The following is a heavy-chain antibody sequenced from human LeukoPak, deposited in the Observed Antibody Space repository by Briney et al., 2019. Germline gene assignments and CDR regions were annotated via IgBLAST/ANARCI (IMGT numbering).Heavy chain of an antibody. V-gene: IGHV4-59*01. Sequence: PSETLSLTCTVSGGSISTYYWSWIRQPPGKGLKWIGYIYYSGSTNYNPSLKSRVTISVDTSKNQFSLKLTSVTAADTAVYYCARGGSWYQWFDPWGQGTLVTVSS. D-gene: IGHD6-13*01. CDR3: ARGGSWYQWFDP. CDR1: GGSISTYY. CDR2: IYYSGST. J-gene: IGHJ5*02.